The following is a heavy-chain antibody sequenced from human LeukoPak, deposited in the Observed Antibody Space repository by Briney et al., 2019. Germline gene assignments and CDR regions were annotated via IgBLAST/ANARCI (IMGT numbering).Heavy chain of an antibody. Sequence: GGSLRLSCAASGFSVSASYMFWVRQAPGKGLQWVAVIYSNDDAFYADSVKGRFTVSRDHSKNTWYLQMSRLAAEDTALYYCARQKSTWGQGTLVSVSS. CDR3: ARQKST. V-gene: IGHV3-66*04. J-gene: IGHJ5*02. CDR1: GFSVSASY. CDR2: IYSNDDA.